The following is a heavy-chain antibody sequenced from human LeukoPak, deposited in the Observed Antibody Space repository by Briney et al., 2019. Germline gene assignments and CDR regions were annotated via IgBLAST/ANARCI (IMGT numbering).Heavy chain of an antibody. CDR3: ARIHDYGGKFDY. D-gene: IGHD4-23*01. J-gene: IGHJ4*02. CDR2: IYSGGST. V-gene: IGHV3-53*01. Sequence: GGSLRLSCAASGFTVSSNYMSWVRQAPGKGLEWVSVIYSGGSTYYADSVKGRFTISRDNSKNTLYLQMNSLRAGDTAVYYCARIHDYGGKFDYWGQGTLVTVSS. CDR1: GFTVSSNY.